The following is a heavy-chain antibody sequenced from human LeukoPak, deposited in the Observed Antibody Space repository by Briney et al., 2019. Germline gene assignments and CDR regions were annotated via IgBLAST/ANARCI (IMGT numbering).Heavy chain of an antibody. CDR1: GGSISRGGYS. Sequence: PSETLSLTCGVSGGSISRGGYSWSWIRQSPRKGLEWIGYIYHTGITHYNPSLKSRLTISMYKSTNKFSLNLTSVSAADTAVYYCVRLHKTRGEATGWYYFDTWGPGTQVTVSS. J-gene: IGHJ4*02. CDR2: IYHTGIT. V-gene: IGHV4-30-2*06. D-gene: IGHD6-19*01. CDR3: VRLHKTRGEATGWYYFDT.